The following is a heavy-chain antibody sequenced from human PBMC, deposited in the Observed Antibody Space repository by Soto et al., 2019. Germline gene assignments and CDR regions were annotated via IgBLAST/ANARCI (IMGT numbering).Heavy chain of an antibody. D-gene: IGHD2-2*01. V-gene: IGHV4-31*03. Sequence: SETLSLTCTVSGGSISSGGYYWSWIRQHPGKGLEWIGYIYYSGTTYYNPPLKSRVTISVDTSKNQFSLKLSSVSAADTALYYCARCSLVVVPAPGFDPWGRGTLVTVSS. J-gene: IGHJ5*02. CDR2: IYYSGTT. CDR3: ARCSLVVVPAPGFDP. CDR1: GGSISSGGYY.